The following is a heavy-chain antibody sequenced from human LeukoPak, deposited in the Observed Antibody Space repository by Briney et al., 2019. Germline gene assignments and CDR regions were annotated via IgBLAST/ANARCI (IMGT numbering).Heavy chain of an antibody. V-gene: IGHV1-69*05. D-gene: IGHD6-13*01. J-gene: IGHJ4*02. CDR2: IIPVFGTA. CDR1: GGTFSSYA. CDR3: ARGDSSSWYLLDY. Sequence: ASVKVSCKASGGTFSSYAFSWVRQAPGQGLEWMGGIIPVFGTANYAQKFQGRVTITRDTSASTAYMELSSLRSEDTAVYYCARGDSSSWYLLDYWGQGTLVTVSS.